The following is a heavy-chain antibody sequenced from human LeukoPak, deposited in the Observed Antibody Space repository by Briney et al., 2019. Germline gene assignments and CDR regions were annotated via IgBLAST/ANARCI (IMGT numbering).Heavy chain of an antibody. J-gene: IGHJ4*02. D-gene: IGHD5-12*01. V-gene: IGHV4-39*01. CDR2: IYSSGNT. Sequence: SETLSLTCAVSGASISSSNYYWGWVRQSPGKGLEWIGNIYSSGNTYYNASLKSRVTMYIDTSKNQFSLKLSSVTAADTAMYYCSKSNGYGLIDYWGQGTLVTVSS. CDR3: SKSNGYGLIDY. CDR1: GASISSSNYY.